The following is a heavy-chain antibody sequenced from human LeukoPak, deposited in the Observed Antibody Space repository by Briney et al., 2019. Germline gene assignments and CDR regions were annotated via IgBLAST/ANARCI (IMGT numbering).Heavy chain of an antibody. CDR1: GFTFSSFA. CDR2: ISGSGGTT. V-gene: IGHV3-23*01. CDR3: ARSKEYYYGMDV. Sequence: GGSLRLSCAASGFTFSSFAMSWVRQAPGMGLEWVSVISGSGGTTFYADSVKGRFTISRDKSKNTLYLQMNSLRAEDTAVYYCARSKEYYYGMDVWGQGTTVTVSS. J-gene: IGHJ6*02.